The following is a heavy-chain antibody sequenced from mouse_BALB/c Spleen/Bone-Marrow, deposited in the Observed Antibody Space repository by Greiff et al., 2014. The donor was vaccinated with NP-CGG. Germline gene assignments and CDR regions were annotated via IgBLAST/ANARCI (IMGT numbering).Heavy chain of an antibody. CDR1: GFSLTNYG. CDR2: IWADGST. D-gene: IGHD1-2*01. CDR3: ARITTATGAMDY. V-gene: IGHV2-9*02. Sequence: LQESGPGLVAPSQSLSITCTVSGFSLTNYGVHWVRQPPGKGLEWLGVIWADGSTNYNSALMSRLSISKDNSKSQVFFKMNSQQTDDTAMYYCARITTATGAMDYWGQGTSVTVSS. J-gene: IGHJ4*01.